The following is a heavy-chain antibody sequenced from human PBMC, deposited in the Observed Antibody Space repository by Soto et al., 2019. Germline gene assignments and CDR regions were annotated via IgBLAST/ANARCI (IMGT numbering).Heavy chain of an antibody. CDR2: IYSGGST. J-gene: IGHJ4*02. Sequence: GGSLRLSCAASGFTVSSNYMSWVRQAPGKGLEWVSVIYSGGSTYYADSVKGRFTISRDNSKNTLFLQMNSLRAEDTAVYYCARARYYDSSGYYSAFDYWGQGTLVTVSS. CDR3: ARARYYDSSGYYSAFDY. D-gene: IGHD3-22*01. V-gene: IGHV3-66*01. CDR1: GFTVSSNY.